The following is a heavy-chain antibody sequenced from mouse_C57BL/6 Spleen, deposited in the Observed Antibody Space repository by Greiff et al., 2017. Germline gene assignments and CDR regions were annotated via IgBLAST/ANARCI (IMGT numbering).Heavy chain of an antibody. Sequence: VQLQQSGPGLVKPSQSLSLTCSVTGYSITSGYSWNWIRQFPGNKLEWMCYISYDGSNNYNPSLKNRISITRDTSKNQFFLKLDSVTPEDTATYYCANNDYAFAYWGQGTLVTVSA. J-gene: IGHJ3*01. CDR3: ANNDYAFAY. V-gene: IGHV3-6*01. CDR1: GYSITSGYS. CDR2: ISYDGSN. D-gene: IGHD2-4*01.